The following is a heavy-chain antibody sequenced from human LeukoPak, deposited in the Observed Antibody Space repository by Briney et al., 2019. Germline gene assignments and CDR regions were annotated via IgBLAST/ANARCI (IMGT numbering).Heavy chain of an antibody. J-gene: IGHJ6*03. CDR1: GGTFSSYA. D-gene: IGHD3-10*01. CDR3: ARGLWFGELLNYYYMDV. Sequence: GASVKVSCKACGGTFSSYAISWVRQVPAQGLEWMGRIIPIFGTANYAQKFQGRVTITADESTSTAYMELSSLRSEDTAVYYCARGLWFGELLNYYYMDVWGKGTTVTISS. V-gene: IGHV1-69*13. CDR2: IIPIFGTA.